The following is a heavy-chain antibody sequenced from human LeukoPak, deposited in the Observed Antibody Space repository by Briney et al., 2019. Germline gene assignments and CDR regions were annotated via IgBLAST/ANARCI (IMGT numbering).Heavy chain of an antibody. D-gene: IGHD3-22*01. CDR3: AKGHYDSRGGDY. J-gene: IGHJ4*02. V-gene: IGHV3-15*01. CDR1: GFTFSSYA. CDR2: IKSKTDGATT. Sequence: GGSLRLSCAASGFTFSSYAMSWVRQAPGKGLEWVGRIKSKTDGATTNYAAPVKDRFTVSRDDSKNTLYLQMNSLRAEDTAVYYCAKGHYDSRGGDYWGQGTLVTVSS.